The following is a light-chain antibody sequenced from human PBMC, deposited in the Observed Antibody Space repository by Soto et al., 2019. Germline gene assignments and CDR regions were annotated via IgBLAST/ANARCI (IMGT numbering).Light chain of an antibody. Sequence: DIQMTQSPSTLSASVGDRVAISCRASQSVSGWLAWYQQKPGNVPKLLIYQASTLEDGVPSRFSGSGSGTEFTLTISSLQPDYSATYYCQHYNDYSYTFGPGTNLDIK. CDR2: QAS. CDR3: QHYNDYSYT. J-gene: IGKJ2*01. V-gene: IGKV1-5*03. CDR1: QSVSGW.